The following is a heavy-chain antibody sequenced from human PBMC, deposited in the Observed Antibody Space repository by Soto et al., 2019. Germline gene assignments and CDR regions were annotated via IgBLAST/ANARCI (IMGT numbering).Heavy chain of an antibody. CDR2: ISYDGSNK. V-gene: IGHV3-30*18. D-gene: IGHD3-22*01. CDR3: AKGHGTYYYDSSGYYHLDPIIAY. CDR1: GFTFSSYG. J-gene: IGHJ4*02. Sequence: QVQLVESGGGVVQPGRSLRLSCAASGFTFSSYGMHWVRQAPGKGLEWVAVISYDGSNKYYADSVKGRFTISRDNSKNPLYLQMNSLRAEDTAVYYCAKGHGTYYYDSSGYYHLDPIIAYWGQGTLVTVSS.